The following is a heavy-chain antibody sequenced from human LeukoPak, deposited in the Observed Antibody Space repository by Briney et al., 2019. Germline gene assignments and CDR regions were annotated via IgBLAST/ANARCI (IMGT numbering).Heavy chain of an antibody. J-gene: IGHJ4*02. CDR3: ARESDYVWGSYRYWAHYFDY. V-gene: IGHV4-30-4*07. D-gene: IGHD3-16*02. Sequence: SETLSLTCAVSGGSITRGDYSWSWIRQPPGKGLEWIGYIYYSGSTYYNPSLKRRVTMSVDTSKNQFSLKLSSVTAADTAVYYCARESDYVWGSYRYWAHYFDYWGQGTLVTVSS. CDR1: GGSITRGDYS. CDR2: IYYSGST.